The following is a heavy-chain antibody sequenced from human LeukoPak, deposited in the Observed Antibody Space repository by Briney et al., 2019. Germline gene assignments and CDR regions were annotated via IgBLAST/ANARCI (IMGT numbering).Heavy chain of an antibody. Sequence: GGSLRLSCVASGFTFSSYWMSWVRQAPGKGLEWVANIKQDGSEKYYVDSVKGRFTISRDNAKNSLYLQMNSLRAEDTAVYYCARSVTLDYWGQGTLVTVSS. CDR2: IKQDGSEK. V-gene: IGHV3-7*01. D-gene: IGHD4-23*01. CDR1: GFTFSSYW. CDR3: ARSVTLDY. J-gene: IGHJ4*02.